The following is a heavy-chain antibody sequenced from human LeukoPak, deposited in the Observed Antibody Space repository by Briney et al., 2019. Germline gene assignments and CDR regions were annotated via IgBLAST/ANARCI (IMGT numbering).Heavy chain of an antibody. D-gene: IGHD5-18*01. J-gene: IGHJ5*02. CDR1: GGSFSGYY. Sequence: KPSETLSLTCAVYGGSFSGYYWSWIRQPPGKGLEWIGEINHSGSTNYNPSLKSRVTISVDTSKNQFSLKLSSVTAADTAVYYCARDHGYSYGYNWFDPWGQGTLVTVSS. V-gene: IGHV4-34*01. CDR2: INHSGST. CDR3: ARDHGYSYGYNWFDP.